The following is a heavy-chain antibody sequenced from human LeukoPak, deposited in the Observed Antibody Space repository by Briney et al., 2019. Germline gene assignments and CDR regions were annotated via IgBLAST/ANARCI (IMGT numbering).Heavy chain of an antibody. V-gene: IGHV3-15*01. CDR1: GITFSDYW. CDR3: TVRSSI. CDR2: IKSKGDGETI. J-gene: IGHJ4*02. D-gene: IGHD3-3*02. Sequence: GGSLRLSCVASGITFSDYWMSWVRQAPGKGLEWVGRIKSKGDGETIDYNTPVKGRFSISRDDSKNTLYMQMNSLKDEDTAMYYCTVRSSIWSQGTLVTVSS.